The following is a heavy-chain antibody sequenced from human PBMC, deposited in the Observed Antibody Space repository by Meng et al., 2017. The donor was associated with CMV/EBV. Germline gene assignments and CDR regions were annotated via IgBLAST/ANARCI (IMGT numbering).Heavy chain of an antibody. Sequence: HLHESGPGLSEPSGTLSLPCLVSGGSLSMSSNDWGWIRQPPGKGLEWIGSIYYSGSTYYNPSLKSRVTISVDTSKNQFSLKLSSVTAADTAVYYCARSIAARPYRYNWFDPWGQGTLVTVSS. D-gene: IGHD6-6*01. CDR2: IYYSGST. J-gene: IGHJ5*02. CDR3: ARSIAARPYRYNWFDP. CDR1: GGSLSMSSND. V-gene: IGHV4-39*07.